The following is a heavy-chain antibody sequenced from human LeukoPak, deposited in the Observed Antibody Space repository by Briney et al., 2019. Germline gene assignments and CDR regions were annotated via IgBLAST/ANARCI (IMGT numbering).Heavy chain of an antibody. J-gene: IGHJ5*02. V-gene: IGHV4-39*07. CDR2: IYHSGST. Sequence: SETLSLTCTVSGGSISSSSYYWGWIRQPPGKGLEWIGNIYHSGSTYYNPSLKSRVTMSRDTSKNQFSLNLNSVTATDTAVYYCARECSSTTCYTRSFDPWGQGTLVTVSS. CDR3: ARECSSTTCYTRSFDP. CDR1: GGSISSSSYY. D-gene: IGHD2-2*02.